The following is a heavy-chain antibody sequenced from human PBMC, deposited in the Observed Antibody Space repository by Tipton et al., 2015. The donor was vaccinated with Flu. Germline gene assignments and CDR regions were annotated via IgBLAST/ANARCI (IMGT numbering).Heavy chain of an antibody. CDR3: ARDTLTTIVVVPSY. CDR2: ISYDGSNK. D-gene: IGHD3-22*01. V-gene: IGHV3-30*04. CDR1: GFTFSSYA. J-gene: IGHJ4*02. Sequence: SLRLSCAASGFTFSSYAMHWVRQAPGKGLEWVAVISYDGSNKYYADSVKGRFTISRDNSKNTLYLQMNSLRAEDTAVYYCARDTLTTIVVVPSYWGQGTLVTVSS.